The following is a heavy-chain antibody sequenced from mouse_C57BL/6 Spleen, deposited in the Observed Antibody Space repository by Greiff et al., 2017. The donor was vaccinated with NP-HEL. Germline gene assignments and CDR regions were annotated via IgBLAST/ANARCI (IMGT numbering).Heavy chain of an antibody. V-gene: IGHV1-53*01. Sequence: QVQLQQPGTELVKPGASVKLSCKASGYTFTSYWMHWVKQRPGQGLEWIGNINPSNGGTNYNEKFTSKATLTVDKSSSTAYMQLSSLTSEDSAVENGAKWPDGYYPFQAMDDWGQRTSVTVSS. J-gene: IGHJ4*01. D-gene: IGHD2-3*01. CDR3: AKWPDGYYPFQAMDD. CDR1: GYTFTSYW. CDR2: INPSNGGT.